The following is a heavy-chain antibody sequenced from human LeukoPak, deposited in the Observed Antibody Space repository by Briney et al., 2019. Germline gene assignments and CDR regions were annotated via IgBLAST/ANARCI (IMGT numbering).Heavy chain of an antibody. Sequence: GGSLRLSCAASGFTFSSYAMSWVRQAPGKGLEWVSAISGSGGSTYCADSVKGRFTISRDNSKNTLYLQMNSLRAEDTAVYYCAKSVVAARSYYYYGMDVWGQGTTVTVSS. CDR2: ISGSGGST. CDR3: AKSVVAARSYYYYGMDV. V-gene: IGHV3-23*01. J-gene: IGHJ6*02. D-gene: IGHD6-6*01. CDR1: GFTFSSYA.